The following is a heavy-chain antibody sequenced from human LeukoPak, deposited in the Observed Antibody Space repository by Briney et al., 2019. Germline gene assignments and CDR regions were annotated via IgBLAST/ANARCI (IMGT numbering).Heavy chain of an antibody. J-gene: IGHJ6*02. CDR2: IYTSGST. Sequence: PSETLSLTCTVSGGSISSYYWSWLRQPAGKGLEWIGRIYTSGSTNYNPSLKSRVTISVDTSKNQFSLKLSSVTAADTAVYYCARDGTKDYDFWSGYYNYYYYGMDVWGQGTTVTVSS. CDR1: GGSISSYY. CDR3: ARDGTKDYDFWSGYYNYYYYGMDV. D-gene: IGHD3-3*01. V-gene: IGHV4-4*07.